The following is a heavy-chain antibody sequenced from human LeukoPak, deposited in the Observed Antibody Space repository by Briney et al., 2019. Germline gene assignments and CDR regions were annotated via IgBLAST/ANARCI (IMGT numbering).Heavy chain of an antibody. CDR3: ARDSRAARNAFDI. CDR2: IYYSGST. Sequence: SETLSLTCTVSGGSISSYYWSWIRQPPGKGLEWIGYIYYSGSTNYNPSLKSRVTISVDTSKNQFSLKLSSVTAADTAVYYCARDSRAARNAFDIWGQGTMVTVSS. D-gene: IGHD6-6*01. J-gene: IGHJ3*02. V-gene: IGHV4-59*01. CDR1: GGSISSYY.